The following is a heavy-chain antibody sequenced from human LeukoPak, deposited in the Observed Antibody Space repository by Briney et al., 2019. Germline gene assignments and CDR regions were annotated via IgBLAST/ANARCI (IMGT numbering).Heavy chain of an antibody. J-gene: IGHJ5*02. CDR2: ISSSGSTI. CDR1: GFTFSDYY. D-gene: IGHD3-3*01. CDR3: ARDTHHYDFWSGYYNWFDP. V-gene: IGHV3-11*01. Sequence: GGSLRLSCAASGFTFSDYYMSWIRQAPGKGLEWVSYISSSGSTIYYADSVKGRFTISRDNAKNSLYLQMNSLRAEDTAVYYCARDTHHYDFWSGYYNWFDPWAREPWSPSPQ.